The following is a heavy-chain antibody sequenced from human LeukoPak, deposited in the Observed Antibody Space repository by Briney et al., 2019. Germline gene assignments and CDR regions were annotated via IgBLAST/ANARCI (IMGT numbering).Heavy chain of an antibody. CDR3: ARFTMVASDY. CDR2: ISGSGGST. J-gene: IGHJ4*02. D-gene: IGHD3-10*01. V-gene: IGHV3-23*01. CDR1: GFTFSSYA. Sequence: GGSLRLSCAASGFTFSSYAMSWVRQAPGKGQEWVSAISGSGGSTYYADSVKGRFTISRDNSKNTLYLQMNSLRAEDTAVYYCARFTMVASDYWGQGTLVTVSS.